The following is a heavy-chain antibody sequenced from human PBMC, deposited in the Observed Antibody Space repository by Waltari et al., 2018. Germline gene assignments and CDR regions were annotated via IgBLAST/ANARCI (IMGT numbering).Heavy chain of an antibody. Sequence: QVQLQQWGAGLLKPSETLSLTCAVYGGSFSGYYWSWIRQPPGQGLEWLGEINHSGSTNYNRALKRRGTISVEKAKNKFSRKLSSVTDAETAVYYWARRRWLRRPPDDYWGQGTLVTVSS. J-gene: IGHJ4*02. V-gene: IGHV4-34*01. CDR1: GGSFSGYY. D-gene: IGHD5-12*01. CDR3: ARRRWLRRPPDDY. CDR2: INHSGST.